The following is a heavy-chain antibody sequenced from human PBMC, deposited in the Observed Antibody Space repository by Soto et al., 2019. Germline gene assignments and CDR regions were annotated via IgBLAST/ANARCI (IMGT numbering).Heavy chain of an antibody. V-gene: IGHV3-23*01. CDR3: AKDGEDYYYGSGTENYFDY. J-gene: IGHJ4*02. CDR1: GLPFSSYA. D-gene: IGHD3-10*01. Sequence: GGSLILSCAASGLPFSSYAMSWVRQAPGKGLEWVSAISGSGGSTYYADSVKGRFTISRDNSKNTLYLQMNSLRAEDTAVYYCAKDGEDYYYGSGTENYFDYWGQGTLVTVSS. CDR2: ISGSGGST.